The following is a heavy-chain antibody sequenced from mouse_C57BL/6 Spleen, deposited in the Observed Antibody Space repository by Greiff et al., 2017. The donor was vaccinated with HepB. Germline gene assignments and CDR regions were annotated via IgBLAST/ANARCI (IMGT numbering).Heavy chain of an antibody. CDR1: GYTFTSYG. V-gene: IGHV1-81*01. Sequence: QVQLKESGAELARPGASVKLSCKASGYTFTSYGISWVKQRTGQGLEWIGEIYPRSGNTYYNEKFKGKATLTADKSSSTAYMELRSLTSEDSAVYFRAREGGKLLHYFDYWGQGTTLTVSS. J-gene: IGHJ2*01. CDR3: AREGGKLLHYFDY. D-gene: IGHD1-1*01. CDR2: IYPRSGNT.